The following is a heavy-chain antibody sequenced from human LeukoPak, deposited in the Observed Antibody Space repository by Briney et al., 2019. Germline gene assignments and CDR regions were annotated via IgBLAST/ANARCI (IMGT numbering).Heavy chain of an antibody. CDR1: GYTFTSYD. J-gene: IGHJ6*02. D-gene: IGHD3-22*01. CDR2: MNPNSGNT. Sequence: ASVKVSCKASGYTFTSYDINWVRQATGQGLEWMGWMNPNSGNTGYAQKFQGRVTMTRNTSISTAYMELSSLRSEDTAVYYCARERVVVSLYYYGMDVWGQGTTVTVSS. CDR3: ARERVVVSLYYYGMDV. V-gene: IGHV1-8*01.